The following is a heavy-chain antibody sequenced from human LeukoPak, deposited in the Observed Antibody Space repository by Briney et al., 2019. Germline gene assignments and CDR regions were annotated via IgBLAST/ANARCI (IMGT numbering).Heavy chain of an antibody. CDR3: AKTYHPSGLYYFDY. J-gene: IGHJ4*02. V-gene: IGHV3-23*01. CDR2: ISGSGGST. CDR1: GFTFSSYA. Sequence: GGSLRRSCAASGFTFSSYAMSWVRQAPGKGLEWVSAISGSGGSTYYADSVKGRFTISRDNSKNTLYLQMNSLRAEDAAVYYCAKTYHPSGLYYFDYWGQGTLVTVSS. D-gene: IGHD6-25*01.